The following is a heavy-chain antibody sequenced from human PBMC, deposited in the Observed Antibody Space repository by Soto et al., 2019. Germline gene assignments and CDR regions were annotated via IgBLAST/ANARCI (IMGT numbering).Heavy chain of an antibody. CDR2: ISSDSDYI. V-gene: IGHV3-21*01. J-gene: IGHJ4*02. D-gene: IGHD1-1*01. CDR1: GFSFKNYN. Sequence: EVHLMESGGGLVKPGGSLRLSCVASGFSFKNYNMNWVRQAPGKGLEWVSYISSDSDYIYYADSMQGRFTISRDNAKNSLYMQMNSRSAEDTAVYYCARDGPNSISTSAPDFDYWGQGTLVTVSS. CDR3: ARDGPNSISTSAPDFDY.